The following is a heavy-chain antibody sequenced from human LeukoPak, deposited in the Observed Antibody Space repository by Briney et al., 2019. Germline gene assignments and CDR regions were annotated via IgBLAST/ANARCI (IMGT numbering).Heavy chain of an antibody. CDR2: IYYSGST. CDR3: ARGISDYGDSFDY. CDR1: GGSISSGGYY. V-gene: IGHV4-31*03. Sequence: SETLSLTCTVSGGSISSGGYYWSWIRQHSGKGLEWIGYIYYSGSTYYNPSLKSRVTISVDTSKNQFSLKLSSVTAADTAVYYCARGISDYGDSFDYWGQGTLVTVSS. J-gene: IGHJ4*02. D-gene: IGHD4-17*01.